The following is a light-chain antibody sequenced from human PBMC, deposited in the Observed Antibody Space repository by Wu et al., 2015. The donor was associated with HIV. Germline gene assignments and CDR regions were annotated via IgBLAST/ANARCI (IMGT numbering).Light chain of an antibody. Sequence: LSSYHGERATLSCRASQNVNNYLAWYQQKPTARLPGSSCMMPSNRAKGIPARFTGSGSGTVFTLTINSLEPEDFALYYCQQRRTWPLTFGQGTRLEVK. CDR2: MPS. J-gene: IGKJ5*01. CDR1: QNVNNY. CDR3: QQRRTWPLT. V-gene: IGKV3-11*01.